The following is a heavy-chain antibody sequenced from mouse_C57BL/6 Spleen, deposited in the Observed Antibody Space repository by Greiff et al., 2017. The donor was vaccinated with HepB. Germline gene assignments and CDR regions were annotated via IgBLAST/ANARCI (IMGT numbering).Heavy chain of an antibody. J-gene: IGHJ1*03. CDR3: ARVNDGYSLYFDV. CDR1: GFTFSSYT. D-gene: IGHD2-3*01. CDR2: ISGGGGNT. V-gene: IGHV5-9*01. Sequence: EVMLVESGGGLVKPGGSLKLSCAASGFTFSSYTMSWVRQTPEKRLEWVATISGGGGNTYYPDSVKGRVTISRDNAKNTLYLQMSSLRSEDTALYYCARVNDGYSLYFDVWGTGTTVTVSS.